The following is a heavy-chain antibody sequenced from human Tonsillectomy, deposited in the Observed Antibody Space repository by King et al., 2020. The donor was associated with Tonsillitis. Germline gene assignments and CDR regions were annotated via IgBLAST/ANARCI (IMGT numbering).Heavy chain of an antibody. J-gene: IGHJ4*02. D-gene: IGHD5-24*01. CDR3: ARGLLESPTITIAY. V-gene: IGHV3-74*01. CDR1: GFTFSSYW. CDR2: INSAGSTT. Sequence: VQLVESGGGLVQPGGSLRLSCAASGFTFSSYWMHWVRQAPGKGLMWVSRINSAGSTTTYADSVKGRFTISRDNAKNTLYLQMNSLRAEDTALYYCARGLLESPTITIAYWGQGTLVTVSS.